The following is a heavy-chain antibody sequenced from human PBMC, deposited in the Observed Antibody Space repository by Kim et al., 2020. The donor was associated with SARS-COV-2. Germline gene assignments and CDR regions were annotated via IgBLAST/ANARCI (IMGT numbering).Heavy chain of an antibody. CDR3: ARGLIGYCSGGSCYSPFGY. Sequence: SETLSLTCTVSGGSISSYYWSWIRQPPGKGLEWIGYIYYSGSTNYNPSLKSRVTISVDTSKNQFSLKLSSVTAADTAVYYCARGLIGYCSGGSCYSPFGYWGQGTLVTVSS. J-gene: IGHJ4*02. V-gene: IGHV4-59*13. D-gene: IGHD2-15*01. CDR2: IYYSGST. CDR1: GGSISSYY.